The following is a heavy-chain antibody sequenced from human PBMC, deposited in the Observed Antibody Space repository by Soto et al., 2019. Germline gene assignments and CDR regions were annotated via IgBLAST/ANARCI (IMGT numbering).Heavy chain of an antibody. CDR3: ARVLRPHYYYYYYGMDV. CDR1: GFTFGSYA. V-gene: IGHV3-30-3*01. Sequence: GGSLRLSCAASGFTFGSYAMHWVRQAPGKGLEWVAVISYDGSNKYYADSVKGRFTISRDNSKNTLYLQMNSLRAEDTAVYYCARVLRPHYYYYYYGMDVWGQGTTVTVSS. J-gene: IGHJ6*02. CDR2: ISYDGSNK. D-gene: IGHD1-26*01.